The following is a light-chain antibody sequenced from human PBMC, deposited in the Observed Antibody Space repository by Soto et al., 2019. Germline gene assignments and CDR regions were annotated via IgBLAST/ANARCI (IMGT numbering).Light chain of an antibody. CDR3: QQSYSTPYT. CDR2: AAS. Sequence: SQSISSYLNWYQQKPGKAPKLLIYAASSLQSGVPSRFSGSGSGTDFTLTISSLQPEDFATYYCQQSYSTPYTFGQGTRLEIK. J-gene: IGKJ5*01. V-gene: IGKV1-39*01. CDR1: QSISSY.